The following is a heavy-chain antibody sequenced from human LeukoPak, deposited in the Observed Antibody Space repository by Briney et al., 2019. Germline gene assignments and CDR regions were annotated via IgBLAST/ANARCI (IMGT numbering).Heavy chain of an antibody. Sequence: SGPALVKPTQTLTLTCTFSGFSLSISGMRVSWIRQPPGKALEWLARIDWDDGKFYSTSLKTRLTISKDTSKNQVVLTMTNMDPVDTATYYCARKSSGYYFDYWGQGTLVTVSS. V-gene: IGHV2-70*04. D-gene: IGHD3-22*01. CDR2: IDWDDGK. CDR3: ARKSSGYYFDY. J-gene: IGHJ4*02. CDR1: GFSLSISGMR.